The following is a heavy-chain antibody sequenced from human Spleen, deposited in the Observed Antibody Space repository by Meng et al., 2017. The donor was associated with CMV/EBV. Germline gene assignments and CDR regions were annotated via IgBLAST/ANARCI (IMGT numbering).Heavy chain of an antibody. J-gene: IGHJ4*02. CDR3: ARGSPSEYSGSYSPFDY. CDR1: YPFTGYY. CDR2: INPNSGGT. Sequence: YPFTGYYMHWVRQAPGQGLEWMGWINPNSGGTNYAQKFQGRVTMTRDTSISTAYMELSRLRSDDTAVYYCARGSPSEYSGSYSPFDYWGQGTLVTVSS. D-gene: IGHD1-26*01. V-gene: IGHV1-2*02.